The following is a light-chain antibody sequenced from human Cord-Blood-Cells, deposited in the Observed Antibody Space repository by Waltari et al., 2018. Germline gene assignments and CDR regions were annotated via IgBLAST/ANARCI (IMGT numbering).Light chain of an antibody. V-gene: IGLV2-14*03. CDR3: SSYTSSSTWV. CDR1: SSDVGGYNY. CDR2: DVS. J-gene: IGLJ3*02. Sequence: QSALSQPASVSGSPGQSLTISCTGTSSDVGGYNYVSWYKQHPGKAPKLMIYDVSNRPSGVSNRFSGSKSGNTASMTISGLQAEDEADYYCSSYTSSSTWVFGGGTKLTVL.